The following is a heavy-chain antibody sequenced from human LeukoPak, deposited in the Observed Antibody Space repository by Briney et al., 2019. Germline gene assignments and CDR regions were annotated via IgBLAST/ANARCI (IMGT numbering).Heavy chain of an antibody. CDR2: MYNSGST. J-gene: IGHJ4*02. CDR3: ARGIESYGDYGY. V-gene: IGHV4-59*01. Sequence: SETLSLTCTVSGGSISGSYWSWIRQPPGKGLEWIAYMYNSGSTNYNPSLKTRVTISIDTSKNQFSLKLSSLTAADTAIYYCARGIESYGDYGYWGQGILVTVSS. CDR1: GGSISGSY. D-gene: IGHD4-17*01.